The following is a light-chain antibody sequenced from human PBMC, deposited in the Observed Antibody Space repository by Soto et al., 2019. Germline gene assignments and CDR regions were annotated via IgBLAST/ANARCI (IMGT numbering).Light chain of an antibody. CDR2: TAS. CDR1: QSISRY. CDR3: QQSYSMTT. V-gene: IGKV1-39*01. Sequence: DIQMTQSPSSLSASVGDRVTITCRASQSISRYLNWYQQKPGKAPKLLIYTASSLQSGVPSRFSGSGSGTDFTLTISCLQPEDFATYYCQQSYSMTTFGGGTRVEIK. J-gene: IGKJ4*01.